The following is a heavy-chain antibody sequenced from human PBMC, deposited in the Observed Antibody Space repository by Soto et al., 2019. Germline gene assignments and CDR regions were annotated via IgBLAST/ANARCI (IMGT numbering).Heavy chain of an antibody. Sequence: EVQLVESGGDLVQPGGFLRLSCATSGFTFSRYWMHWVRQVPGKGLVWVSRINSDGSSISYSDSVKGRFTISRDNAKNTLYRQMNSLRVEDTVVYYCARLPVDTITSLDYWGQGTLVTVSS. CDR1: GFTFSRYW. CDR3: ARLPVDTITSLDY. D-gene: IGHD3-3*01. CDR2: INSDGSSI. V-gene: IGHV3-74*01. J-gene: IGHJ4*02.